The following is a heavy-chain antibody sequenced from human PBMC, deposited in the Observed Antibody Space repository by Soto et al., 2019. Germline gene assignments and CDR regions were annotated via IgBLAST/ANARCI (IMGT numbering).Heavy chain of an antibody. D-gene: IGHD2-2*02. CDR1: GFTFSSYA. Sequence: QVQLVESGGGVVQPGRSLRLSCAASGFTFSSYAMHWVRQAPGKGLEWVAVISYDGSNKYYADSVKGRFTISRDNSKNTLYLETNSLRAEDTAVYYCARGVLVPAAIVYYYAMYVWGQGTTVTLSS. J-gene: IGHJ6*02. V-gene: IGHV3-30-3*01. CDR3: ARGVLVPAAIVYYYAMYV. CDR2: ISYDGSNK.